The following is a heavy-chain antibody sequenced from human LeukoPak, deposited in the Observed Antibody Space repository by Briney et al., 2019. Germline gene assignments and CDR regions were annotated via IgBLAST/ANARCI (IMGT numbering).Heavy chain of an antibody. V-gene: IGHV4-59*08. Sequence: SETLSLTCTVSGGSISSYYWSWMRQPPGEGLEWIGYIYYSGSTNYNPSLKSRVTISVDTSKNQFSLKLSSVTAADTAVYYCARTSFYYDSSGYYIWGQGTLVTVSS. CDR1: GGSISSYY. CDR3: ARTSFYYDSSGYYI. CDR2: IYYSGST. D-gene: IGHD3-22*01. J-gene: IGHJ4*02.